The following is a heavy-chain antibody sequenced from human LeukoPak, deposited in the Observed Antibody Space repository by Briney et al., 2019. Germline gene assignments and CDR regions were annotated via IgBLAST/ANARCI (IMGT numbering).Heavy chain of an antibody. CDR1: GASISGYY. J-gene: IGHJ4*02. D-gene: IGHD7-27*01. Sequence: SETLSLTCRVSGASISGYYWSWIRQPPGKGLEWVGHMYYSGGTTYNPSLKSRVSISLDTSKKHFSLKLSSVTAADTAVYYCARTGLFFDYWSQGTLVTVSS. CDR2: MYYSGGT. CDR3: ARTGLFFDY. V-gene: IGHV4-59*01.